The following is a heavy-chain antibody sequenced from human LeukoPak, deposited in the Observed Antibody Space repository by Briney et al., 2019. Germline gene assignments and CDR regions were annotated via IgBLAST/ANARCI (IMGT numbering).Heavy chain of an antibody. Sequence: GGSLRLSCAASGFTFSSYEMNWVRQAPGKGLEWVSYISSSGSTIYYADSVKGRFTISRDNSKNTLYLQMNSLRAEDTAVYYCARDRGYSEIPEDYWGQGILVTVSS. CDR3: ARDRGYSEIPEDY. D-gene: IGHD1-14*01. CDR2: ISSSGSTI. V-gene: IGHV3-48*03. J-gene: IGHJ4*02. CDR1: GFTFSSYE.